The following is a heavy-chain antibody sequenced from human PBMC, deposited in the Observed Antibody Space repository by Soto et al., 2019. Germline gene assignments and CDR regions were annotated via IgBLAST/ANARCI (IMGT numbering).Heavy chain of an antibody. V-gene: IGHV2-5*01. CDR2: IYWNDDK. J-gene: IGHJ3*02. D-gene: IGHD3-22*01. CDR1: GFSLSTSGVG. Sequence: QITLKESGPTLVKPTQTLTLTCTFSGFSLSTSGVGVGWIRQPPGKALEWLALIYWNDDKRYSPSLKSRLTITNDTSKNQVVLTMTNMDPVDTATYYCAHRSYYDSSGPLCDAFDIWGQGTMVTVSS. CDR3: AHRSYYDSSGPLCDAFDI.